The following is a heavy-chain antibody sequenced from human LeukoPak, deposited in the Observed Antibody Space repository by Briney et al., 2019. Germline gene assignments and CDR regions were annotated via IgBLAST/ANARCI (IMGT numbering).Heavy chain of an antibody. CDR2: IYDSGSA. J-gene: IGHJ4*02. CDR1: GGSISSYY. D-gene: IGHD2-15*01. CDR3: ARGQSGGSYRRGFDY. V-gene: IGHV4-59*01. Sequence: SETLSLTCTVSGGSISSYYWSWIRQPPGKGLEWMGNIYDSGSANYNPSLKSRVTISVDTSKNQFSLKLSSVTAADTAVYYCARGQSGGSYRRGFDYWGQGTPVTVSS.